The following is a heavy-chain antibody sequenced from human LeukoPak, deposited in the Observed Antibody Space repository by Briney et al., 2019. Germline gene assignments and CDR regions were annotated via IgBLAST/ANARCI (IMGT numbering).Heavy chain of an antibody. CDR2: ISGGAGGT. Sequence: GGSLRLSCVVSGITVSNYAMTWVRQAPGKGLEWVSGISGGAGGTSYADSVEGRFTISRDNSRNTVYLQMHNLRAEDTAVYFCAKRGIVIRGLLIIGFHKEAYYFDHWGQGILVTVSS. D-gene: IGHD3-10*01. CDR1: GITVSNYA. V-gene: IGHV3-23*01. CDR3: AKRGIVIRGLLIIGFHKEAYYFDH. J-gene: IGHJ4*02.